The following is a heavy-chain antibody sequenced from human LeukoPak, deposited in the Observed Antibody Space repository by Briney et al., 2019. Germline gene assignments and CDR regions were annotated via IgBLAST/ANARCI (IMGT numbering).Heavy chain of an antibody. CDR1: GYSISSGYY. CDR2: IYHSGRT. V-gene: IGHV4-38-2*02. CDR3: ARGEELLLGGNGFDI. Sequence: SETLSLTCTVSGYSISSGYYWGWIRQPPGKGLEWIGSIYHSGRTYYNPSLKSRVTISVDTSKNQFSLKLSSVTAADTAVYYCARGEELLLGGNGFDIWGKGATVTVSS. D-gene: IGHD1-26*01. J-gene: IGHJ6*04.